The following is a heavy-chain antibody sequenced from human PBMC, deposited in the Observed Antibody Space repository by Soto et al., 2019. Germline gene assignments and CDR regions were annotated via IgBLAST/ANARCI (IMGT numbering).Heavy chain of an antibody. D-gene: IGHD3-9*01. CDR3: ARINDILTGFDY. Sequence: QVTLKESGPVLVKPTETLTLTCTVSGFSLSNAIMGVSWIRQPPGKALEWLAHIFSNDEKSYSTSLKSRFTISKYTSTSQVVLTMTNLDPVDTATYYCARINDILTGFDYWGQGTLVTVSS. CDR1: GFSLSNAIMG. V-gene: IGHV2-26*01. J-gene: IGHJ4*02. CDR2: IFSNDEK.